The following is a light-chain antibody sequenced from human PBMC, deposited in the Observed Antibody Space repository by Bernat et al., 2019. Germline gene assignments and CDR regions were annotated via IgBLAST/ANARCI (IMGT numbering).Light chain of an antibody. J-gene: IGKJ5*01. V-gene: IGKV1-9*01. CDR2: GAS. CDR3: QHLNNFAIT. Sequence: DIQLTQSPPFLSASVGDRVTITCRASQAIGIYLDWHQQKPGQAPTLLIYGASTLQTGVPSRFSGSGSGTEFTLTISSLQPEDFATFYRQHLNNFAITFGQETRLEIK. CDR1: QAIGIY.